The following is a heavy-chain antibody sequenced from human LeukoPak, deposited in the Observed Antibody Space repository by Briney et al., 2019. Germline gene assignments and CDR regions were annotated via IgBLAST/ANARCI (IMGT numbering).Heavy chain of an antibody. D-gene: IGHD1-7*01. Sequence: GGSLRLSCAASGFTFSSYGMHWVRQAPGKGLEWVAVIIYDGSNKYYADSVKGRFTISRDNSKNMLYLEMNSLRAEDTAVYYCARGRELLGWYFDLWGRGTLVTVSS. CDR1: GFTFSSYG. CDR3: ARGRELLGWYFDL. J-gene: IGHJ2*01. V-gene: IGHV3-30*03. CDR2: IIYDGSNK.